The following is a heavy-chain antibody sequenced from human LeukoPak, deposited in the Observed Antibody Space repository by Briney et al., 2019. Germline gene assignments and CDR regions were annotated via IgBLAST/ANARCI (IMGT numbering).Heavy chain of an antibody. V-gene: IGHV4-39*01. CDR2: LYYSGDT. CDR1: GGSISSNSW. Sequence: SETLSLTCAVSGGSISSNSWWNWVRQPPGKGLEWIGTLYYSGDTYYTPSLKSRATISIDTSNNQFSLRLSSVTAADTAVYYCARCDFAMVITYWGQGTLVTVSS. D-gene: IGHD3-22*01. CDR3: ARCDFAMVITY. J-gene: IGHJ4*02.